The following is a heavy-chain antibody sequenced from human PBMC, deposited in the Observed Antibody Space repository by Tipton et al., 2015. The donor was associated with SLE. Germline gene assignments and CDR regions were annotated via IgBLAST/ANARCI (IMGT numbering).Heavy chain of an antibody. J-gene: IGHJ6*03. CDR3: ARDAVRIAGTYYYYMDV. V-gene: IGHV3-30-3*01. Sequence: SLRLSCAASGFTFSSYAMGWVRQAPGKGLEWVAVISYDGSDKYYADSVKGRFTISRDNSKNTLYLQMNSLRAEDTAVYYCARDAVRIAGTYYYYMDVWGKGTTVTVSS. D-gene: IGHD6-13*01. CDR2: ISYDGSDK. CDR1: GFTFSSYA.